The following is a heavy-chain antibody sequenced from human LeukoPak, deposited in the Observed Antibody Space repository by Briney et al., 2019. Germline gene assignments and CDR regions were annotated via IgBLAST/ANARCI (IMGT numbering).Heavy chain of an antibody. V-gene: IGHV3-23*01. CDR1: GFTFSSYG. CDR2: ITATSSST. J-gene: IGHJ4*02. CDR3: ARRAGAYSHPYDY. Sequence: PGGSLRLSCAASGFTFSSYGMSWVRQAPGKGLEWVSAITATSSSTHDADSVQGRFTISRDNSKNTLCLQMNSLRPEDTAVYYCARRAGAYSHPYDYWGQGTLVTVSS. D-gene: IGHD4/OR15-4a*01.